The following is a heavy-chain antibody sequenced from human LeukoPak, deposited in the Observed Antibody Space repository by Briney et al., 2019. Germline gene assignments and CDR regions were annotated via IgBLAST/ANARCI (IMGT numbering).Heavy chain of an antibody. CDR3: TKGTWGYAFDI. CDR1: GFTFRSHA. D-gene: IGHD7-27*01. CDR2: IGGSGGRT. V-gene: IGHV3-23*01. Sequence: PPGGSLRLSCAATGFTFRSHAMNWVRQAPGKGLEWVSGIGGSGGRTYYTDSVTGRFTISRDNAMNSLYLQMNSLKTEDMALYYCTKGTWGYAFDIWGQGTMVTVSS. J-gene: IGHJ3*02.